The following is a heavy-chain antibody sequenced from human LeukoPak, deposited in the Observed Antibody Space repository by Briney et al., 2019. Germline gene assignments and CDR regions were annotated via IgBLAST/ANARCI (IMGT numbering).Heavy chain of an antibody. J-gene: IGHJ4*02. CDR3: SKSHHYDSRIFDY. D-gene: IGHD3-10*01. CDR2: IIPMFGTT. CDR1: GGTFSRYS. Sequence: ASVKVSCKASGGTFSRYSISWVRQAPGQGLEWMGEIIPMFGTTDYAQKFQGRVTITADKFTSTAYMQLSSLRSEDTTVYYCSKSHHYDSRIFDYWGQGTLVTVSS. V-gene: IGHV1-69*06.